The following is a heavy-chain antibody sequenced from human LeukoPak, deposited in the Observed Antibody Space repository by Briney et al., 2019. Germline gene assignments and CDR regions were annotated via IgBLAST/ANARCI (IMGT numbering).Heavy chain of an antibody. Sequence: SETLSLTCAVYGGSFSGYYWSWIRQPPGKELEWIGEINHSGSTNYNPSLKSRVTISVDTSKNQFSLKLSSVTAADTAVYYCARLTTRGIDYWGQGTLVTVSS. CDR2: INHSGST. D-gene: IGHD4-17*01. V-gene: IGHV4-34*01. J-gene: IGHJ4*02. CDR3: ARLTTRGIDY. CDR1: GGSFSGYY.